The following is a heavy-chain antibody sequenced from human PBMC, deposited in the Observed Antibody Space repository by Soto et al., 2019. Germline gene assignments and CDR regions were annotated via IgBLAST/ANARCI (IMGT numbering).Heavy chain of an antibody. CDR1: GFPFSSYA. J-gene: IGHJ4*02. D-gene: IGHD3-22*01. CDR3: ARDYYDSSGPIDY. Sequence: GGSLSLSCAASGFPFSSYAMHWVRQAPGKGLEWVAVISYDGSNKYYADSVKGRFTISRDNSKNTLYLQMNSLRAEDTAVYYCARDYYDSSGPIDYWGQGTLVTVSS. CDR2: ISYDGSNK. V-gene: IGHV3-30-3*01.